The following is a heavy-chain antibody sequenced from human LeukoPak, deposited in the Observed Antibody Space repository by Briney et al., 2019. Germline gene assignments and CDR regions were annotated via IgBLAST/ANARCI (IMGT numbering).Heavy chain of an antibody. CDR1: GFTFSSYA. D-gene: IGHD6-13*01. Sequence: GGSLRLSCAASGFTFSSYAMSWVRQPPGKGLEWVSAISGSGGSTYYADSVKGRFTISRDNSKNTLYLQMNSLRAEDTAVYYCASQRDSSSWYVSDWGQGTLVTVSS. CDR2: ISGSGGST. J-gene: IGHJ4*02. CDR3: ASQRDSSSWYVSD. V-gene: IGHV3-23*01.